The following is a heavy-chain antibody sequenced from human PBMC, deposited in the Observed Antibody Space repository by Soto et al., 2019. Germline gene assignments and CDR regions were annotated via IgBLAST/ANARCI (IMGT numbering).Heavy chain of an antibody. Sequence: GGSLRLSCAASGFTSSNAWMSWVRQAPGKGLEWVGRIKSKTDGGTTDYAAPVKGRFTISRDDSKNTLYLQMNSLKTEDTAVYYCTTDHVVVVVAATHYWGQGTLVTVSS. CDR1: GFTSSNAW. CDR3: TTDHVVVVVAATHY. D-gene: IGHD2-15*01. V-gene: IGHV3-15*01. J-gene: IGHJ4*02. CDR2: IKSKTDGGTT.